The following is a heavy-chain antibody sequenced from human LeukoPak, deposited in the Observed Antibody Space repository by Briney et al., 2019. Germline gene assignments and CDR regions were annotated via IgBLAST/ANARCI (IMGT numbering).Heavy chain of an antibody. Sequence: PGGSLRLSCAASGFTFRSYWMSWVRQAPGKGLEWVANIKQDGSEKYYVDSVKGRFTVSRDNAKNSMYLQMNSLRVDDTAVYYCARPGLYCSGGTCYPFESWGQGTLVTVSS. J-gene: IGHJ4*02. CDR2: IKQDGSEK. CDR1: GFTFRSYW. CDR3: ARPGLYCSGGTCYPFES. D-gene: IGHD2-15*01. V-gene: IGHV3-7*01.